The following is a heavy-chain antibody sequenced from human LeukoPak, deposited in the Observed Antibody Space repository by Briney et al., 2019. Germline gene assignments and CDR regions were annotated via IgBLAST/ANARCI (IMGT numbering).Heavy chain of an antibody. CDR1: GGSISSSSYY. J-gene: IGHJ3*02. V-gene: IGHV4-39*07. CDR2: IYYSGST. CDR3: ARSLYYYGSDSFDI. Sequence: SETLSLTCTVSGGSISSSSYYWGWIRQPPGKGLEWIGSIYYSGSTNYNPSLKSRVTISVDTSKNQFSLKLSSVTAADTAVYYCARSLYYYGSDSFDIWGQGTMVTVSS. D-gene: IGHD3-10*01.